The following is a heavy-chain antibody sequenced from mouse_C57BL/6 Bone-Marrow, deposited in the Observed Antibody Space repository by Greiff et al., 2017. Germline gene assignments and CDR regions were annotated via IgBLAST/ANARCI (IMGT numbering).Heavy chain of an antibody. CDR2: IDPSDSYT. CDR3: ARQFAY. CDR1: GYTFTSYW. V-gene: IGHV1-69*01. J-gene: IGHJ3*01. Sequence: VQLQQPGAELVMPGASVKLSCKASGYTFTSYWMHWVKQRPGQGLAWIGEIDPSDSYTNYNQKFKGKSTLTVDKSSSTAYMQLSSLTSEDSAVYYCARQFAYWGQGTLVTVSA.